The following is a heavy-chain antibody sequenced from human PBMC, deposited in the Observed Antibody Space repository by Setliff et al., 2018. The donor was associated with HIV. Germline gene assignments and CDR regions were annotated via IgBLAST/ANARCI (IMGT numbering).Heavy chain of an antibody. V-gene: IGHV4-39*01. Sequence: PSETLSLTCTVSGGSITSSSSYWGWIRQPPGKGLEWIGSMFYSGSTSYNPSLKSRVTISVDTSKKQLSLKLSSVTAADTAVYYCARQYYGSGNYYYYMDDWGKGTTGTV. J-gene: IGHJ6*03. D-gene: IGHD3-10*01. CDR3: ARQYYGSGNYYYYMDD. CDR2: MFYSGST. CDR1: GGSITSSSSY.